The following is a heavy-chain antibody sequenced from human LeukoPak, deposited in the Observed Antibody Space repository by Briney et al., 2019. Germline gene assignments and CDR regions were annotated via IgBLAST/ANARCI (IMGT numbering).Heavy chain of an antibody. D-gene: IGHD6-13*01. Sequence: GGPLRLSCAASGFTFSSYAMHWVRQAPGKGLEWVAVISYDGSNKYYADSVKGRFTISRDNSKNTLYLQMNSLRAEDTAVYYCARDGAAAGTSGWDYWGQGTLVTVSS. V-gene: IGHV3-30-3*01. CDR1: GFTFSSYA. J-gene: IGHJ4*02. CDR2: ISYDGSNK. CDR3: ARDGAAAGTSGWDY.